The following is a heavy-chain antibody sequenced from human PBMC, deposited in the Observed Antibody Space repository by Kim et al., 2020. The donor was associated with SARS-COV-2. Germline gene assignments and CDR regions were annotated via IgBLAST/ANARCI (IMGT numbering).Heavy chain of an antibody. V-gene: IGHV3-30*18. CDR1: GFPFSAYG. D-gene: IGHD3-22*01. J-gene: IGHJ4*02. CDR3: AKDGYYYDGCGHVDY. Sequence: GSLRLSCAASGFPFSAYGMHWVRQAPGKGLERVALISYDGSTKYYSDSVKGRFTISRDNSKNTLYLQMNSLRSEDTAVYYCAKDGYYYDGCGHVDYWGQ. CDR2: ISYDGSTK.